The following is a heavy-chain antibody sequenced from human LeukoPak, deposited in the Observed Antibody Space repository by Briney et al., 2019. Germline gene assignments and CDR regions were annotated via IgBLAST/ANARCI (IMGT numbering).Heavy chain of an antibody. CDR1: GFTFSMSA. D-gene: IGHD6-13*01. Sequence: PRGSLRLSCATSGFTFSMSAMHWVRLAPGKGLDWVAVISFDGGNKFYADSVKGRFSISRDNSKNTLYLQMNSLGLDDTAVYFCARGRAGIAAAGFDYWGQGTLVTVSS. CDR2: ISFDGGNK. J-gene: IGHJ4*02. V-gene: IGHV3-30-3*01. CDR3: ARGRAGIAAAGFDY.